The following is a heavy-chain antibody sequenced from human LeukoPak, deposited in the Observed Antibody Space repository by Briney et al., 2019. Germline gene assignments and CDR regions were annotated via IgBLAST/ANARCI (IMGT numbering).Heavy chain of an antibody. J-gene: IGHJ4*02. Sequence: PGGSLRLSCAASGFDFSSYGMHWVRQAPGKGLEWVAYIHYDSTTEDYADSVQGRFTISRDNSKNTLFLQMNNLRAEGTAVYYCARDHRGIYSPFDYWGQGTLVTVSS. D-gene: IGHD2-21*01. CDR2: IHYDSTTE. V-gene: IGHV3-30*02. CDR3: ARDHRGIYSPFDY. CDR1: GFDFSSYG.